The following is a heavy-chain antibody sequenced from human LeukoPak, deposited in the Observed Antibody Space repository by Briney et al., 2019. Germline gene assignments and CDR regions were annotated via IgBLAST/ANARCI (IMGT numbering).Heavy chain of an antibody. D-gene: IGHD3-3*01. Sequence: ASVKVSCKASGYTFTNYGFSWVRLAPGQGLEWMGWISAYNGNTNYAQKLQGRVTMTTDTSTTTAYMELRSLGSDDTAVYYCARDGGYYYGMDVWGKGTTVIVSS. CDR3: ARDGGYYYGMDV. CDR1: GYTFTNYG. CDR2: ISAYNGNT. V-gene: IGHV1-18*04. J-gene: IGHJ6*04.